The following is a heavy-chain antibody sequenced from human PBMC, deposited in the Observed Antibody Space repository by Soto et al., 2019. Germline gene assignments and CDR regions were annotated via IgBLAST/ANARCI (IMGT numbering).Heavy chain of an antibody. CDR1: GFTFTNYA. CDR3: AKDRDDYRNYVFDY. J-gene: IGHJ4*02. Sequence: GGSLRLSCAASGFTFTNYAMTWVRQAPGKGLEWVSISSGSGSGGSTNYADSVKGRFTISRDNSKNTLYLQMNSLRVEDTAVYYCAKDRDDYRNYVFDYWGQGTLVTVS. V-gene: IGHV3-23*01. CDR2: SSGSGSGGST. D-gene: IGHD4-4*01.